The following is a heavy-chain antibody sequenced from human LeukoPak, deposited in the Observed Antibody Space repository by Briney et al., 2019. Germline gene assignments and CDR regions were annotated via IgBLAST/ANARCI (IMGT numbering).Heavy chain of an antibody. CDR3: AREVYSHDY. CDR1: GFTFSSYW. Sequence: GGSLRLSCAASGFTFSSYWMSWVRQAPGKGLEWVANINKDGSEKYYLASLKGRFTISRDNAKTSLYLQMNSLRAEDTAVYYCAREVYSHDYWGQGTLVTVSS. CDR2: INKDGSEK. D-gene: IGHD2-15*01. V-gene: IGHV3-7*03. J-gene: IGHJ4*02.